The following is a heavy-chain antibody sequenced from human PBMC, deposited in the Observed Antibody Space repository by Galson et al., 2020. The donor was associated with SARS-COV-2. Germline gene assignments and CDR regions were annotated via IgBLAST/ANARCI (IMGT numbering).Heavy chain of an antibody. CDR1: GFIFSSYG. J-gene: IGHJ6*02. V-gene: IGHV3-33*01. CDR3: ARDFRRYYYGMDV. CDR2: IWYDGRNK. Sequence: GSLRLSCAASGFIFSSYGMHWVRQAPGKGLEWVAVIWYDGRNKYYVDSVKGRFTISRDNSKNTLYLQMNSLRAEDTAVYYCARDFRRYYYGMDVWGQGT.